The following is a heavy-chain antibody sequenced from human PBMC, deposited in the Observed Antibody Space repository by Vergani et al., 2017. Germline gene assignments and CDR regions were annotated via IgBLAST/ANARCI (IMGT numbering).Heavy chain of an antibody. D-gene: IGHD2-8*01. CDR2: IYRTGRT. V-gene: IGHV4-39*07. J-gene: IGHJ4*02. CDR3: AREGYCTNGVCFTLFDV. CDR1: GGSISSSSYY. Sequence: QLQLQESGPGLVKPSETLSLTCTVSGGSISSSSYYWGWIRQPPGKGLEWIGSIYRTGRTHFNPSLKSRVTISVDTSTHQFSLNLRSVTAADTAVYYCAREGYCTNGVCFTLFDVWGQGALVTVSS.